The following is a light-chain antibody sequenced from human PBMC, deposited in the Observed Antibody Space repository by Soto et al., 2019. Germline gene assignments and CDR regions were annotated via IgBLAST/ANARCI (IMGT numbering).Light chain of an antibody. CDR3: SSYAGSNNFDV. J-gene: IGLJ1*01. V-gene: IGLV2-8*01. Sequence: QSALTQPPSASGSPGQSVTISCTGTSSDVGGYNYVSWYQQHPGKAPKLMIYEVFKRPSGVPDRFSGSKSGNTASLTVSGLQAEDKADYYCSSYAGSNNFDVFGTGTKVTVL. CDR1: SSDVGGYNY. CDR2: EVF.